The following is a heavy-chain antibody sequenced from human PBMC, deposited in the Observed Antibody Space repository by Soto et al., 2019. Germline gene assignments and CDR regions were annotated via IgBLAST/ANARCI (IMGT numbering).Heavy chain of an antibody. V-gene: IGHV3-21*01. CDR1: GLSFSRYA. CDR2: ISGTASHI. D-gene: IGHD3-10*01. CDR3: AKGRGAAYYFDF. Sequence: LLVESGGGLVKPGGSLRLSCAGSGLSFSRYAMNSVRQAPGKGLEWVASISGTASHIRYADSVRGRFTISKDDAKNSLSLQMTSLRAEDTAVYFCAKGRGAAYYFDFWGGGTLVSVSS. J-gene: IGHJ4*02.